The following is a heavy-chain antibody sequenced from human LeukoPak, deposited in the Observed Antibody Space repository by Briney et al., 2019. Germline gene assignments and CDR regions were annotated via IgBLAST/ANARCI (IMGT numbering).Heavy chain of an antibody. CDR1: GYSFTSYW. CDR3: ARQFASYSSSWYDG. V-gene: IGHV5-51*01. J-gene: IGHJ5*02. CDR2: IYPGDSDT. Sequence: GESLKISCKGSGYSFTSYWIGWGRQLPGKGLEWMGIIYPGDSDTRYSPSFQGQVTISADKSISTAYLQWSSLKASDTAMYYCARQFASYSSSWYDGWGQGTLVTVSS. D-gene: IGHD6-13*01.